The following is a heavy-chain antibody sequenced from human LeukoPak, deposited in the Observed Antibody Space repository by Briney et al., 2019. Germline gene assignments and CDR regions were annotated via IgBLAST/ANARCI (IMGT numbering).Heavy chain of an antibody. V-gene: IGHV3-30*02. CDR3: AKSQNYYDNSGYYYLDH. CDR2: IRYDGHNK. CDR1: GISFSSFG. J-gene: IGHJ4*02. D-gene: IGHD3-22*01. Sequence: GGSLRLSCAASGISFSSFGMHWVRQAPGKGLEWVTFIRYDGHNKYYADSVKGRFTISRDNSKNTLYLQMNSLRPEDTAVYYCAKSQNYYDNSGYYYLDHWGQGNLVTVSS.